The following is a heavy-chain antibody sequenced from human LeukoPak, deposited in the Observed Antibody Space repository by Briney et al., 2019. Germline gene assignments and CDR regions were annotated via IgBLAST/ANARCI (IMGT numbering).Heavy chain of an antibody. CDR1: GGTFSSYA. CDR3: GRRQIDDFGEDAIRGYFDF. V-gene: IGHV1-18*01. CDR2: ISGYNDNT. J-gene: IGHJ4*02. D-gene: IGHD3-3*01. Sequence: ASVKVSCEASGGTFSSYAIIWVRQAPRQGFEWLGWISGYNDNTNYAQKFRGRVTMTTDTSTSTAYLELRSLRSDDTAVYYCGRRQIDDFGEDAIRGYFDFWGQGTQIIVSS.